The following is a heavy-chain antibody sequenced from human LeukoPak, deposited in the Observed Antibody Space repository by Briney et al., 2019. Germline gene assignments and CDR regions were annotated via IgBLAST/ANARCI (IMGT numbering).Heavy chain of an antibody. CDR3: ARDGEYSGGYLDY. D-gene: IGHD1-26*01. Sequence: ASVKVSCKASGYTFTTYYMHWVRQAPGQGLEWMGIINPTVGSTTYAQKFQGRVTMTRDTSPSTVFMELSSLRSEDTAVYYCARDGEYSGGYLDYWGQGTLVTVSS. CDR1: GYTFTTYY. CDR2: INPTVGST. J-gene: IGHJ4*02. V-gene: IGHV1-46*03.